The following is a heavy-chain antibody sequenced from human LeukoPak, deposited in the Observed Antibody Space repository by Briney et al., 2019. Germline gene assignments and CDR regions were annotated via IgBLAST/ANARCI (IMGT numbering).Heavy chain of an antibody. D-gene: IGHD3-10*01. CDR3: ARLAPYYGTGII. Sequence: PGGSLRLSCAASGFTFSPYWISWVRQAPGKGLEWVATIKEDGSEEYYVDSVKGRFTISRDNAKNSLYLQMSSLRAEDTAVYYCARLAPYYGTGIIWGQGKVVTVSS. CDR1: GFTFSPYW. V-gene: IGHV3-7*01. J-gene: IGHJ3*02. CDR2: IKEDGSEE.